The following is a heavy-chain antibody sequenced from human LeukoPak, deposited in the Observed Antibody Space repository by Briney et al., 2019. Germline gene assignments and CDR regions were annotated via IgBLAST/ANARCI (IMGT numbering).Heavy chain of an antibody. CDR3: ARGPYDRSGYRFDY. Sequence: GGSLRLSCAASGFTFSSYGMHWVRQAPGKGLEWVAFIRYDGSNKYYADSVKGRFTISRDNSKNTLYLLMNSLRAEDTAVYFCARGPYDRSGYRFDYWGQGTLVTVSS. D-gene: IGHD3-22*01. J-gene: IGHJ4*02. CDR2: IRYDGSNK. V-gene: IGHV3-30*02. CDR1: GFTFSSYG.